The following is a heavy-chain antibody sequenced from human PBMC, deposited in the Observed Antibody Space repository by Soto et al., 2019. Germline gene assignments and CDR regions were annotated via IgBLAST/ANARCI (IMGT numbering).Heavy chain of an antibody. CDR2: IYYSGST. Sequence: SETLSLTSTVSGGSGSSASYYWSWFRQPPGKGLEWIGYIYYSGSTNYNPSLKSRVTISVDTAKNQFSLKLSSVTAADTAVYYCARARGWNDGERYYYYGMDVWFPGTTVTVSS. CDR3: ARARGWNDGERYYYYGMDV. V-gene: IGHV4-61*01. CDR1: GGSGSSASYY. D-gene: IGHD1-1*01. J-gene: IGHJ6*02.